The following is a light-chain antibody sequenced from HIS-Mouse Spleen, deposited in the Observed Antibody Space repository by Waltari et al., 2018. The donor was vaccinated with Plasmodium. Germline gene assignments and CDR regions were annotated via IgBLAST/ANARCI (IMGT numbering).Light chain of an antibody. CDR1: SSDVGGYNY. CDR3: CSYAGSYTL. CDR2: DGS. J-gene: IGLJ2*01. V-gene: IGLV2-11*01. Sequence: QSALTQPRSVSGSPGQSVTISCTGTSSDVGGYNYVSWYQQHPGQAPKLMIYDGSKRPSGVPDRFSGSKSGNTASLTISGLQAEDEADYYCCSYAGSYTLFGGGTKLTVL.